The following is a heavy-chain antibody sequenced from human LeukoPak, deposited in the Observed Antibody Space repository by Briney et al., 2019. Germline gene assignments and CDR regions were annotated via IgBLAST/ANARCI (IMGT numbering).Heavy chain of an antibody. CDR1: GGSFSGYY. V-gene: IGHV4-34*01. J-gene: IGHJ4*02. D-gene: IGHD6-19*01. Sequence: SETLSLTCAVYGGSFSGYYWSWIRQPPGKGLERIGEINHSGSTNYNPSLKSRVTISVDTSKNQFSLKLSSVTAADTAVYYCAQKYSSGLRSFDDWGQGTLVTVSS. CDR2: INHSGST. CDR3: AQKYSSGLRSFDD.